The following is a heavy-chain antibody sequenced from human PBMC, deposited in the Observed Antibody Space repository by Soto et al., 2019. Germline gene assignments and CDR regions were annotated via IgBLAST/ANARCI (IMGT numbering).Heavy chain of an antibody. V-gene: IGHV1-3*01. J-gene: IGHJ4*02. CDR3: ARKDYYDSGMYYFDY. CDR2: INPGNGDT. Sequence: ASVKVSCKTSGYTFNKYPIHWVRQAPGQGLEWMGWINPGNGDTGYSQKFQDRVTITRDTSASTAYMELSSLRSEDTALYYCARKDYYDSGMYYFDYWGQGTLVTVSS. CDR1: GYTFNKYP. D-gene: IGHD3-22*01.